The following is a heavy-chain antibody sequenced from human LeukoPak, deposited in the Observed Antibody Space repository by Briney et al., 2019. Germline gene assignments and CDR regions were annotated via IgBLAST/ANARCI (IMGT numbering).Heavy chain of an antibody. J-gene: IGHJ1*01. D-gene: IGHD3-3*01. V-gene: IGHV3-15*01. CDR3: TTVESLVYPYYDFWSGYYEGNFQH. CDR1: GFTFSNAW. CDR2: IKSKTDGGTT. Sequence: GGSLRLSCAASGFTFSNAWMSWVRQAPGKGLEWVGRIKSKTDGGTTDYAAPVKGRFTISRDDSKNTLYLQMNSLKTEDTAVYYCTTVESLVYPYYDFWSGYYEGNFQHWGQGTLVTVSS.